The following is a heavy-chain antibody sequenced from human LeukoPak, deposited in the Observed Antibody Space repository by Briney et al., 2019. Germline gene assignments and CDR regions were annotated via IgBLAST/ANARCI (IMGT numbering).Heavy chain of an antibody. J-gene: IGHJ4*02. Sequence: GRSLRLSCAASGFTFSSYGMHWVRQVPGKGLEWVAVISYDGSNKYYADSVKGRFTISRDNSKNTLYLQMNSLRAEDTAVYYCANTHSSGWHYWGQGTLVTVSS. CDR2: ISYDGSNK. V-gene: IGHV3-30*18. CDR1: GFTFSSYG. D-gene: IGHD6-19*01. CDR3: ANTHSSGWHY.